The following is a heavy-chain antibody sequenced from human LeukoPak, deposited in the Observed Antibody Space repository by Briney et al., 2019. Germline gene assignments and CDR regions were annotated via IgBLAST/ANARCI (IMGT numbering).Heavy chain of an antibody. D-gene: IGHD1-26*01. J-gene: IGHJ4*02. CDR3: ARQSWNGTYYY. CDR2: IYYSGT. V-gene: IGHV4-59*08. CDR1: GGSISSYY. Sequence: SETLPLTCTVSGGSISSYYWSWIRQPPGKGLEWIGHIYYSGTNYNPSLTSRVSISVDTSKKQFSLNLSSVTAADTAVYYCARQSWNGTYYYWGQGTLVTVSS.